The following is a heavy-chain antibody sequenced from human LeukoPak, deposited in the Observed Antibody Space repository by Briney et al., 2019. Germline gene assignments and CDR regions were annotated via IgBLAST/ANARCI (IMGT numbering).Heavy chain of an antibody. Sequence: QTGGCLRLSCAASGFTFSSYAMSWVRQAPGKGLEWVSGISSSGGKTYYAASVKGRFTISRDNSKNTLSLQMNSLRAEDTAVYHCAKSEETLRLFDYWGQRTLVTVSS. J-gene: IGHJ4*02. CDR3: AKSEETLRLFDY. CDR2: ISSSGGKT. V-gene: IGHV3-23*01. D-gene: IGHD3-3*01. CDR1: GFTFSSYA.